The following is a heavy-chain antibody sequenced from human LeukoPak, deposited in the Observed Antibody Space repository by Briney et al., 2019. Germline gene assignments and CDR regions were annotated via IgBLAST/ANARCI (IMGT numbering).Heavy chain of an antibody. V-gene: IGHV3-30*18. CDR1: GFTFSDYA. CDR2: SPHDEVGK. J-gene: IGHJ4*02. Sequence: GRSLRLSCVGSGFTFSDYAIHWVRQAPGKGLEWVAVSPHDEVGKQFADSVKGRFTLSRDNSRDSVHLQMNRLRDEDTAVYYCAKDRGYGEHEPFESWGQGSLVTVSS. CDR3: AKDRGYGEHEPFES. D-gene: IGHD4/OR15-4a*01.